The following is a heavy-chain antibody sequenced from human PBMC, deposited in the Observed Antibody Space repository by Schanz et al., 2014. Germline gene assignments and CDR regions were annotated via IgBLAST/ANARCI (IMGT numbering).Heavy chain of an antibody. Sequence: QVQLVQSGAEVKKPGASVKVSCKASGYTFAVYSIHWVRQAPGQGLEFMGWINPNSGDTEYGQQFEGRVTLTRDTSISTAYMELSSLTSDDTAVYYCARGLVRYFAYWGQGTLVTVSS. CDR2: INPNSGDT. CDR3: ARGLVRYFAY. V-gene: IGHV1-2*02. D-gene: IGHD2-8*02. J-gene: IGHJ4*02. CDR1: GYTFAVYS.